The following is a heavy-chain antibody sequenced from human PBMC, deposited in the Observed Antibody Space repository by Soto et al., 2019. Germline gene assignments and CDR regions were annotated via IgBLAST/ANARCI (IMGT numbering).Heavy chain of an antibody. V-gene: IGHV1-18*01. J-gene: IGHJ4*02. CDR3: SRAGAYGSFYFFDY. CDR2: ISAYNGNT. Sequence: ASVKVSCKASGYTFSNFGFTCVLQSPGQGLEWMGCISAYNGNTDFAQKFQGRVTMTTDTSTSTAYMELWYLTSDDTAVYYCSRAGAYGSFYFFDYWGQGTLVTVSS. CDR1: GYTFSNFG. D-gene: IGHD3-10*01.